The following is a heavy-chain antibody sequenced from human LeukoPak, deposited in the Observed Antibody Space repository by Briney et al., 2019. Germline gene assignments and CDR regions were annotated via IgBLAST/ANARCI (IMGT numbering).Heavy chain of an antibody. V-gene: IGHV4-59*12. J-gene: IGHJ4*02. D-gene: IGHD6-13*01. Sequence: SETLSLTCTVSGGSISSYYWSWIRQPPGKGLEWIGYIYYSGSTNYNPSLKSRVTISVDTSKNQFSLKLSSVTAADTAVYFCARVASAGNYYFDYWGQGTLVTVSS. CDR2: IYYSGST. CDR1: GGSISSYY. CDR3: ARVASAGNYYFDY.